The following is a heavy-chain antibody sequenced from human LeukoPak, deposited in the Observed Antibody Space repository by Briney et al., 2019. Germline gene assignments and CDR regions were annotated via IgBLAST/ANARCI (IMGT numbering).Heavy chain of an antibody. CDR1: GFTFSTFN. Sequence: GRSLRLSCAASGFTFSTFNMHWVRQAPGKGLEWVAVFTSDGRSTFYAENVQGRFTLSRDNSKNTLSLQMNSLRAEDTAVYYCAKSYYYHSGSFDYWGQGTLVTVSS. V-gene: IGHV3-30*18. D-gene: IGHD3-10*01. CDR2: FTSDGRST. CDR3: AKSYYYHSGSFDY. J-gene: IGHJ4*02.